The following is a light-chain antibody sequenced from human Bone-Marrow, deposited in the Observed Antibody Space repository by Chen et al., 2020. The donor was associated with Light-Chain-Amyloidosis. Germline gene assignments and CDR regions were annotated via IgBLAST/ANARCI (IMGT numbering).Light chain of an antibody. J-gene: IGLJ1*01. CDR1: SSNIGSNT. CDR3: APWDDSLNGYV. V-gene: IGLV1-44*01. Sequence: QSVLTQPPSASGTPGQRGTISCSGGSSNIGSNTVNWYQQLPGTAPKLLIYDNNQWPSGVPDRFSGSKSGTSASLAISGLQSEDEADYYCAPWDDSLNGYVFGSGTKVTVL. CDR2: DNN.